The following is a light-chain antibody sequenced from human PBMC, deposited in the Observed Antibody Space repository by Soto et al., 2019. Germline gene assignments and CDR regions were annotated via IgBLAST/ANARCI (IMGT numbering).Light chain of an antibody. CDR3: SSYTSSSTYV. CDR1: SSDVGGYNY. CDR2: DVS. J-gene: IGLJ1*01. V-gene: IGLV2-14*03. Sequence: QSVLTQPASVSGSPGQSITISCTGTSSDVGGYNYVAWYQQHPGKAPKLMIYDVSNRPSGVSNRFSGSKSGNTASLIISGLQAEDEADYYCSSYTSSSTYVVGTGTKVTVL.